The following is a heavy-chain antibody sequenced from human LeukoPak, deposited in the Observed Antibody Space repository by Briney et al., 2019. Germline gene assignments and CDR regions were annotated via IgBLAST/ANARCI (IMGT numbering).Heavy chain of an antibody. CDR2: IYYSGST. D-gene: IGHD3-10*01. J-gene: IGHJ4*02. CDR1: GGSISSSSYY. Sequence: PSETLSLTCTVSGGSISSSSYYWGWIRQPPGKGLEWIVSIYYSGSTYYNPSVKSRLTITVYTSKNQFSLKLSSVTAADTAVYYCARHNYYGSGSLDYWGQGTLVIVSS. V-gene: IGHV4-39*01. CDR3: ARHNYYGSGSLDY.